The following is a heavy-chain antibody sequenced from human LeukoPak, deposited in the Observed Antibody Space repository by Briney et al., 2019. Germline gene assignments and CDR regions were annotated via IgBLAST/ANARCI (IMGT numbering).Heavy chain of an antibody. D-gene: IGHD6-6*01. Sequence: GGSLRLSCAASGFTFSSYGMHWVRQAPGRGLEWVAVIWYDGSNKYYADSVKGRFTISRDNSKNTLYLQMNSLRAEDTAVYYCARDHEDSSSSDAFDIWGQGTMVTVSS. CDR2: IWYDGSNK. J-gene: IGHJ3*02. V-gene: IGHV3-33*01. CDR3: ARDHEDSSSSDAFDI. CDR1: GFTFSSYG.